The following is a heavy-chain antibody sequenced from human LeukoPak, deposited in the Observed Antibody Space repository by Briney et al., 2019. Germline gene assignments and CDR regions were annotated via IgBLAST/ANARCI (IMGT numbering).Heavy chain of an antibody. J-gene: IGHJ5*02. CDR2: INHSGST. CDR1: GGSFSGYY. V-gene: IGHV4-34*01. D-gene: IGHD6-6*01. CDR3: AQLEYSSSTP. Sequence: SETLSLTCAVYGGSFSGYYWSWIRQPPGMGLEWIGEINHSGSTNYNPSLKSRVTISVDTSKNQFSLKLSSVTAADTAVYYCAQLEYSSSTPWGQGTLVTVSS.